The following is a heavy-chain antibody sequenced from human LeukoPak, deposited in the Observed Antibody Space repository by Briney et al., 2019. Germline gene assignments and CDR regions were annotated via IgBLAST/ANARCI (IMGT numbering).Heavy chain of an antibody. CDR1: GGSISSSSYY. V-gene: IGHV4-39*07. D-gene: IGHD3-10*01. CDR2: IYYSGST. CDR3: ARNMVRGAYYYYYYMDV. J-gene: IGHJ6*03. Sequence: SETLSLTCSVSGGSISSSSYYWAWIRQPPGKGLEWIGSIYYSGSTYYNPSLKSRVTISVDKSKTQFSLKLSPVTAADTAVYYCARNMVRGAYYYYYYMDVWGKGTTVTVSS.